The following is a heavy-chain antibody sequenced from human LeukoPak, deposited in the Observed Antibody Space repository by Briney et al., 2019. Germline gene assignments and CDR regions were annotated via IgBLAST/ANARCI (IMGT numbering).Heavy chain of an antibody. D-gene: IGHD3-9*01. Sequence: ASVKVSCKASGGTFSSYAISWVRQAPGQGLEWMGGIIPIFGTANYAQKFQGRVTMTRNTSISTAYMELSSLRSEDTAVYYCARFDLQNYYMDVWGKGTTVTVSS. CDR1: GGTFSSYA. CDR3: ARFDLQNYYMDV. CDR2: IIPIFGTA. V-gene: IGHV1-69*05. J-gene: IGHJ6*03.